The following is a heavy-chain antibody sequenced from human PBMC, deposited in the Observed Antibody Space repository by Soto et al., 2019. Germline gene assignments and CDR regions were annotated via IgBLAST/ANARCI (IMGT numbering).Heavy chain of an antibody. CDR2: MNPTSGNT. CDR3: ARSDGHTLNWLYS. V-gene: IGHV1-8*01. Sequence: QVQLVQSGAEVKTPGASVKVSCKASGYTFTKYDMNWVRQAPGQGLEWMGWMNPTSGNTGYAQKFQGRLTMTWDTAIGIAHMELSSLRNEGTAVYYCARSDGHTLNWLYSGGQGTLVTVSA. CDR1: GYTFTKYD. J-gene: IGHJ5*01. D-gene: IGHD2-2*02.